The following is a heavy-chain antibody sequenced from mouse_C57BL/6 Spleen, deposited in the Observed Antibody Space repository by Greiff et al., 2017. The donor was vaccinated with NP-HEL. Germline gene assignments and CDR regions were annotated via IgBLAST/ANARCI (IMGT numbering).Heavy chain of an antibody. CDR2: IYPGSGST. J-gene: IGHJ4*01. CDR1: GYTFTSYW. V-gene: IGHV1-55*01. D-gene: IGHD2-4*01. CDR3: ARKEYDYDVYAMDY. Sequence: QVQLQQPGAELVKPGASVKMSCKASGYTFTSYWITWVKQRPGQGLEWIGDIYPGSGSTNYNEKFKSKATLTVDTSSSTAYMQLSSLTSEDSAVYYCARKEYDYDVYAMDYWGQGTSVTVSS.